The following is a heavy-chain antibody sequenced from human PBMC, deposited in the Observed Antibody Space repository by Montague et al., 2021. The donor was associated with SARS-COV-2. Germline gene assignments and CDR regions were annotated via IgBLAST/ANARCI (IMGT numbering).Heavy chain of an antibody. V-gene: IGHV3-20*01. CDR3: SRGGGMIRGVVDF. CDR1: GFIFDDYG. CDR2: ISRSGDST. Sequence: SLRLSCAVSGFIFDDYGMSWVRQAPGKGLEWASGISRSGDSTAYGDSVKGRFTISRDNAKNSLYLQMNSLRVEDTAFYHCSRGGGMIRGVVDFWGQGILVSVSS. J-gene: IGHJ4*02. D-gene: IGHD3-10*01.